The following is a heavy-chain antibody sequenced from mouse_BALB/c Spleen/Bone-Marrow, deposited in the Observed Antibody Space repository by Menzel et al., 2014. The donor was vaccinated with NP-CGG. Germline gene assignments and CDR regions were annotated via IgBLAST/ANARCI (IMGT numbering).Heavy chain of an antibody. J-gene: IGHJ4*01. CDR3: SRGRWDALDY. Sequence: QVQLQQPGAELVKPGASVKLSCKASGYTFTSYYMYWVKQRPGQGLEWFGEINPSNGGTNFNEKFKNKATLTVDKSSSTAYMQLSSLTSEDSAVYYCSRGRWDALDYWGQGTSVTVSS. CDR1: GYTFTSYY. CDR2: INPSNGGT. D-gene: IGHD2-3*01. V-gene: IGHV1S81*02.